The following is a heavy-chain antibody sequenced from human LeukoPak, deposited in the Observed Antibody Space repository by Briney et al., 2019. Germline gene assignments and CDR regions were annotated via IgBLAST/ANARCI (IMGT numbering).Heavy chain of an antibody. J-gene: IGHJ4*02. CDR3: ATAPWDCSGGSCDRYYFDY. CDR2: FDPEDGET. D-gene: IGHD2-15*01. V-gene: IGHV1-24*01. CDR1: GYTLTELS. Sequence: ASVKVSCKVSGYTLTELSMHWARQAPGKGLEWMGGFDPEDGETIYAQKFQGRVTMTEDTSTDTAYMELSSLRSEDTAVYYCATAPWDCSGGSCDRYYFDYWGQGTLVTVSS.